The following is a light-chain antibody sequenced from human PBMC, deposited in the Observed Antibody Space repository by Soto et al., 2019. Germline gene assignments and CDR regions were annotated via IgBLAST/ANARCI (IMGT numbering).Light chain of an antibody. CDR2: DAS. CDR1: QNINNW. Sequence: DIQITQSPSTLSASVGDRVTITCRASQNINNWLAWYQQKPGKAPKVLIYDASSLESGVPSRFSGSGFGTEFPLTISSLQPDDFATYYCQKYDDYFGGGTKVEIK. V-gene: IGKV1-5*01. CDR3: QKYDDY. J-gene: IGKJ4*01.